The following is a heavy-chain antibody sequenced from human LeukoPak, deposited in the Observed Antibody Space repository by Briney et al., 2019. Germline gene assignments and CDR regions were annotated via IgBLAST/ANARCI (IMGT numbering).Heavy chain of an antibody. J-gene: IGHJ5*02. CDR1: GGSISSRNYY. CDR3: ARRGDYGDGNWFDP. D-gene: IGHD4-17*01. CDR2: VYYTGTT. Sequence: KSSETLSLTCTVSGGSISSRNYYWGWIRQPPGKGLEWIGGVYYTGTTYSNPSLKSRVTISVDTSKNQFSLKLSSVTAADTAVYYCARRGDYGDGNWFDPWGQGTLVTVSS. V-gene: IGHV4-39*01.